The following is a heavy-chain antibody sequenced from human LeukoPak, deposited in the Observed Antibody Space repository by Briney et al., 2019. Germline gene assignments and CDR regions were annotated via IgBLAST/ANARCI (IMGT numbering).Heavy chain of an antibody. V-gene: IGHV4-59*08. CDR1: GGSISSYY. CDR2: IYYSGST. CDR3: ARQITPSWYSSGWYPGANYYYGMDV. D-gene: IGHD6-19*01. J-gene: IGHJ6*02. Sequence: SETLSLTCTVSGGSISSYYWSWIRQPPGKGLEGIGYIYYSGSTNYKPSLKSRVTISVDTSKNQFSLKLSSVTAADTAVYYCARQITPSWYSSGWYPGANYYYGMDVWGQGTTVTVSS.